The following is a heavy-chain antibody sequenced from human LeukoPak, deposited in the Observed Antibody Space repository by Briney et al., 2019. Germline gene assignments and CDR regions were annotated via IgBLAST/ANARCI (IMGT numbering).Heavy chain of an antibody. D-gene: IGHD6-19*01. CDR2: MNPNSGNT. J-gene: IGHJ4*02. CDR3: ARGKAGTAVADY. V-gene: IGHV1-8*03. CDR1: GYTLTSYD. Sequence: ASVTVSCKASGYTLTSYDINWVRQATGQGLEWMGWMNPNSGNTGYAQKFQGRVTITRNTSISTAYMELSSLRSEDTAVYYCARGKAGTAVADYWGQGTLVTVSS.